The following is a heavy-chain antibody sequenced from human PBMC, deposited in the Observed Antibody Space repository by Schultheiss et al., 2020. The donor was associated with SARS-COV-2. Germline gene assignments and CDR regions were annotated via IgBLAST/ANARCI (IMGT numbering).Heavy chain of an antibody. Sequence: GGSLRLSCAASGFTFSSYWMSWVRQAPGKGLEWVANIKQDGSEKYYVDSVKGRFTISRDNAKNSLYLQMNSLRAEDTAVYYCASPHDSSTYDPDYWGQGTLVTGSS. CDR3: ASPHDSSTYDPDY. CDR1: GFTFSSYW. CDR2: IKQDGSEK. V-gene: IGHV3-7*01. J-gene: IGHJ4*02. D-gene: IGHD3-22*01.